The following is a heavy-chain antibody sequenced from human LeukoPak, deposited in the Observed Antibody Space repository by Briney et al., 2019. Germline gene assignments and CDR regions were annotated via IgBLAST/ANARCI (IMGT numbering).Heavy chain of an antibody. V-gene: IGHV3-33*01. D-gene: IGHD6-19*01. CDR3: ARAGGDSSGWYRELDY. Sequence: GRSLRLSCAASGFTFSSYGMHWVRQAPGKGLEWVAVIWYDGNNKYYADFVKGRFTISRDNSKNTLYLQMNSLRAEDTAVYYCARAGGDSSGWYRELDYWGQGTLVTVSS. CDR2: IWYDGNNK. CDR1: GFTFSSYG. J-gene: IGHJ4*02.